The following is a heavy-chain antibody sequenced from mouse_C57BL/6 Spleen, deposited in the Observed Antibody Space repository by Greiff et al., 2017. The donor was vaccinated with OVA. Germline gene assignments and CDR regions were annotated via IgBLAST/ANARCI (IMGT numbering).Heavy chain of an antibody. D-gene: IGHD1-1*01. CDR3: ARSGYDGSSYWYFDV. CDR2: IFPGSGST. V-gene: IGHV1-75*01. J-gene: IGHJ1*03. CDR1: GYTFTDYY. Sequence: VQLQQSGPELVKPGASVKISCKASGYTFTDYYINWVKQRPGQGLEWIGWIFPGSGSTYYNEKFKGKATLTVDKSSSTAYMLLSSLTSEDSAVYFCARSGYDGSSYWYFDVWGTGTTVTVSS.